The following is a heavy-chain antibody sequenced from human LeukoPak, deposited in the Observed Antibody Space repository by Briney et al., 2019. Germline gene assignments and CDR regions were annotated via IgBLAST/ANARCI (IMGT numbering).Heavy chain of an antibody. D-gene: IGHD6-6*01. V-gene: IGHV4-39*01. CDR3: ARHSSIAARNSLGIDY. J-gene: IGHJ4*02. Sequence: SETLSLTCTVSGGSISSSSYYWGWIRQPPGKGLEWIGSIYYSGSTYYNPSLKSRVTISVDTSKNQFPLKLSSVTAADTAVYYCARHSSIAARNSLGIDYWGQGTLVTVSS. CDR2: IYYSGST. CDR1: GGSISSSSYY.